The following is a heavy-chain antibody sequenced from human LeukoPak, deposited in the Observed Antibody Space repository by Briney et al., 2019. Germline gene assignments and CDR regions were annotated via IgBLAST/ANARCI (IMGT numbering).Heavy chain of an antibody. D-gene: IGHD2/OR15-2a*01. V-gene: IGHV3-74*01. J-gene: IGHJ6*02. CDR2: ISTDGSSS. CDR1: GFTFSRYW. Sequence: GGSLRLSCAASGFTFSRYWMHWLRQGPGKGLVWVSRISTDGSSSTYADSVKGRFTISRDNGKNTLYLQMNSLRAEDTAVYYCASYLTSIPSGMDVWGQGATVIVSS. CDR3: ASYLTSIPSGMDV.